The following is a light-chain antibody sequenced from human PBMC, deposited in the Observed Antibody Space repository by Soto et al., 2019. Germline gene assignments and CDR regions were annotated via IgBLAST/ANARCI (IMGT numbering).Light chain of an antibody. J-gene: IGKJ1*01. Sequence: ETVMTQSPVTLSVSPGDTATLSCRASQSVSSNYLAWFQQRPGQAPRLLIYGVSTRATGTPDRFSASGSGTDFTLSISRLEPEDFAVYFCQQYGASPWTFGQGTKVDIK. CDR3: QQYGASPWT. CDR2: GVS. CDR1: QSVSSNY. V-gene: IGKV3-20*01.